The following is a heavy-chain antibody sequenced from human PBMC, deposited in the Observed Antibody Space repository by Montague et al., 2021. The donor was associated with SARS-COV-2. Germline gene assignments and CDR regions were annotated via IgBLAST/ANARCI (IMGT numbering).Heavy chain of an antibody. Sequence: SETLSLTCTVSGGSISSSSYNWGRIRQPPGKGLEWIGSNIYSGSNDYNPSLQSRVTISVDTSKNQFSLKLSSVTAADTAVYYCASMVRAQVYYFDYWGQGTLVTVSS. V-gene: IGHV4-39*01. CDR1: GGSISSSSYN. CDR3: ASMVRAQVYYFDY. CDR2: NIYSGSN. J-gene: IGHJ4*02. D-gene: IGHD3-10*01.